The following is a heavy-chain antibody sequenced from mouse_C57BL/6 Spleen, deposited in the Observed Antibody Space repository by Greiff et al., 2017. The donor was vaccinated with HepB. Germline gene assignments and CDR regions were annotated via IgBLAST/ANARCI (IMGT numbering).Heavy chain of an antibody. D-gene: IGHD3-2*02. J-gene: IGHJ2*01. V-gene: IGHV1-53*01. CDR3: AREGGKTAQANFDY. Sequence: VQLQQSGPELVKPGASVKLSCKASGYTFTSYWMHWVKQRPGQGLEWIGNINPSNGGTNYNEKFKSKATLTVDKSSSTAYMQLSSLTSEDSAVYYCAREGGKTAQANFDYWGQGTTLTVSS. CDR1: GYTFTSYW. CDR2: INPSNGGT.